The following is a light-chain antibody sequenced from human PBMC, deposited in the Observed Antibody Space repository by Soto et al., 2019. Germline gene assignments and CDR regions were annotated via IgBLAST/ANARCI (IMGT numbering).Light chain of an antibody. CDR1: SSDVGGYDY. V-gene: IGLV2-11*01. CDR3: CSYGGSFPYV. Sequence: QSALTQPPSVSGSPGQLVTISCTGTSSDVGGYDYVSWYQQHPGKAPKLLIYDVTKRPSGVPDRFSGSKSGNTASLTISGLQAEDEADFFCCSYGGSFPYVFGTGTKLTVL. J-gene: IGLJ1*01. CDR2: DVT.